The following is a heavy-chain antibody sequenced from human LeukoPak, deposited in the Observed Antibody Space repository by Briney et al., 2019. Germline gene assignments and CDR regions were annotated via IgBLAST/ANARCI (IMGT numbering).Heavy chain of an antibody. CDR1: GGSISSGSYY. V-gene: IGHV4-61*02. Sequence: MSSQTLSLTCTVSGGSISSGSYYWSWIRQPAGKGLEWIGRIYTSGSTNYNPSLKSRVTISVDTSKNQFSLKLSSVTAADTAVYYCARGRIAAAGNWFDPWGQGTLVTVSS. J-gene: IGHJ5*02. CDR2: IYTSGST. CDR3: ARGRIAAAGNWFDP. D-gene: IGHD6-13*01.